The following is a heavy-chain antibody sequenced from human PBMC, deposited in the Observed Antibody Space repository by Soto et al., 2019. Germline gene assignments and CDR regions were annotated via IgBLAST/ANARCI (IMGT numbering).Heavy chain of an antibody. CDR3: VTGFVGTSNY. J-gene: IGHJ4*02. CDR1: GFTFRSHW. V-gene: IGHV3-74*01. CDR2: INSEGTYT. D-gene: IGHD6-25*01. Sequence: PGGSLRLSCAASGFTFRSHWMHWVRQAPGKGLVWVSDINSEGTYTWYADSVKGRFTISRDNAKNMLYLQMDSLRAEDSALYYCVTGFVGTSNYWGQGTLVTVSS.